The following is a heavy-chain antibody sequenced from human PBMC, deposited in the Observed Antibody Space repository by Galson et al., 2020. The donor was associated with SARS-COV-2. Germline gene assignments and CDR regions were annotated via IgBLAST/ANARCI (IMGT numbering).Heavy chain of an antibody. CDR3: ARVVLRSWALDY. Sequence: GESLKISCAASGFTFSTYGMHWVRQAPGKGLEWVAVIWYDGTNKYYADSVKGRFTISRDNSKNTLYLQMNSLRAEDTAMYYCARVVLRSWALDYWGQGTLVTVSS. CDR1: GFTFSTYG. D-gene: IGHD3-22*01. V-gene: IGHV3-33*01. J-gene: IGHJ4*02. CDR2: IWYDGTNK.